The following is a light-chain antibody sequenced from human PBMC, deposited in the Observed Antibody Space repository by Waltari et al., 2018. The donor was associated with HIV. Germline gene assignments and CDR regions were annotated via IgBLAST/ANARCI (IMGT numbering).Light chain of an antibody. CDR1: EDIDNY. V-gene: IGKV1-9*01. J-gene: IGKJ5*01. CDR3: QQLSTYPIT. CDR2: GAS. Sequence: DIQLTQSPSFLSASVGDRVTITCRASEDIDNYLAWYQQRPGKAPKLQIYGASTLQSGVPSRFSGSGSGTEFTLKISSLQPEDFATYFCQQLSTYPITFGQGTRLEIK.